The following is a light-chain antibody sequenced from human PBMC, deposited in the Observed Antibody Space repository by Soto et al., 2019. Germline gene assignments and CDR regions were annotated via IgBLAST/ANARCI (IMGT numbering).Light chain of an antibody. CDR2: AAS. Sequence: AIRMTKSPSSLSASTGDRVTITCRASQGISSYLAWYQQKPGKAPKLLIYAASTLQSGVPSRFSGSGSGTDFTLTISCLQSEDFATYYCQQYYSYPRTLGQGTKVDIK. J-gene: IGKJ1*01. V-gene: IGKV1-8*01. CDR1: QGISSY. CDR3: QQYYSYPRT.